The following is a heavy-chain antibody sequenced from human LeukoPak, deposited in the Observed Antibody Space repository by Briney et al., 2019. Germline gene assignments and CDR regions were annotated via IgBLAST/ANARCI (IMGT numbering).Heavy chain of an antibody. CDR2: IYYSGST. CDR1: GGSISSYY. D-gene: IGHD2/OR15-2a*01. V-gene: IGHV4-59*01. CDR3: ARLLYYYYYMGV. Sequence: SETLSLTCTVSGGSISSYYWSWIRQPPGKGLEWIGYIYYSGSTNYNPSLKSRVTISVDTSKNQFSLKLSSVTAADTAVYYCARLLYYYYYMGVWGKGTTVTISS. J-gene: IGHJ6*03.